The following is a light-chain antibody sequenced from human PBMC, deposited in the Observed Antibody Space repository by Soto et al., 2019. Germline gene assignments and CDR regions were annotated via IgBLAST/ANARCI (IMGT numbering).Light chain of an antibody. J-gene: IGLJ1*01. V-gene: IGLV1-40*01. Sequence: SVLTQPPSVSAAPGQKVTISCSGSSSNIGNNYISWYQQLPGTAPKLLIYGNSNRPSGVPDRFSGSKSGTSASLAITGLQAEDEADYYCQSYDSSLSGYVFGTGTKVTV. CDR2: GNS. CDR1: SSNIGNNY. CDR3: QSYDSSLSGYV.